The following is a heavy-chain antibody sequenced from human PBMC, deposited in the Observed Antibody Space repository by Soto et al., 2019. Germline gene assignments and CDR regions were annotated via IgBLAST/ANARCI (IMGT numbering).Heavy chain of an antibody. CDR1: GGSISSSSYY. CDR3: ASTGERYDFWSGYLFWFDP. J-gene: IGHJ5*02. V-gene: IGHV4-39*01. D-gene: IGHD3-3*01. CDR2: IYYSGST. Sequence: QLQLQESGPGLVKPSETLSLTCTVSGGSISSSSYYWGWIRQPPGKGLEWIGSIYYSGSTYYNPSLKSRVTISVDTAKNQFSLKLSSVTAADTAVYYCASTGERYDFWSGYLFWFDPWGQGTLVTVSS.